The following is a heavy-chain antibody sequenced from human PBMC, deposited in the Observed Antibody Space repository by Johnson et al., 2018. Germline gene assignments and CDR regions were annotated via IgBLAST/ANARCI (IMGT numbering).Heavy chain of an antibody. D-gene: IGHD3-10*01. Sequence: QVQLQESGPGLVKPSETLSLTCSVSGGSISGYYWSWIRQSPGNGLEWIGYIYYSGSTYYNPSLRSRVTISVDTSQNQFSLKLDSVSAADPAWCWLARAFLWFGEFASFAFDIWGQGTMGTVSS. CDR2: IYYSGST. J-gene: IGHJ3*02. CDR1: GGSISGYY. CDR3: ARAFLWFGEFASFAFDI. V-gene: IGHV4-59*12.